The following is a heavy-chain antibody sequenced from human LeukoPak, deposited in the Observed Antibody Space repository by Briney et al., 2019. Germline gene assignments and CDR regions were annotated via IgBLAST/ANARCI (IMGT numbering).Heavy chain of an antibody. CDR2: ISWNSGSI. Sequence: GGSLRLSCAASGFTFSSYEMNWVRQAPGKGLEWVSGISWNSGSIGYADSVKGRFTISRDNAKNSLYLQMNSLRAEDTAVYYCARDTEVAPFDYWGQGTLVTVSS. CDR3: ARDTEVAPFDY. V-gene: IGHV3-48*03. D-gene: IGHD5-12*01. J-gene: IGHJ4*02. CDR1: GFTFSSYE.